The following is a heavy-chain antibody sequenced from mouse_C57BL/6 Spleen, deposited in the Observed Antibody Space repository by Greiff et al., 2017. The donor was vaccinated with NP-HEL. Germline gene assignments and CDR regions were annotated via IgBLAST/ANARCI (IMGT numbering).Heavy chain of an antibody. V-gene: IGHV1-81*01. CDR3: AREATVVAGDYFDY. CDR1: GYTFTSYG. D-gene: IGHD1-1*01. CDR2: IYPRSGNT. Sequence: QVQLQQSGAELARPGASVKLSCKASGYTFTSYGISWVKQRTGQGLEWIGEIYPRSGNTYYNEKFKGKATLTADKSSSTAYIELHSLTSEDSAVYFCAREATVVAGDYFDYWGQGTTLTVSS. J-gene: IGHJ2*01.